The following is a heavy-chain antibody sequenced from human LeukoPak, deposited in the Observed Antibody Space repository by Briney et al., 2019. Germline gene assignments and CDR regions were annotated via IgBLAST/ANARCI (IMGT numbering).Heavy chain of an antibody. Sequence: PAGSLRLSCAASGFTFDDHGMSWVRQAPGKGLEWVSGINWNGGNTGYVDSVKGRFTVSRDNAKNSLYLQMNSLRAEDTALYYCARDRGTFVLDYWGQGTLVTVSS. CDR3: ARDRGTFVLDY. V-gene: IGHV3-20*04. CDR2: INWNGGNT. J-gene: IGHJ4*02. D-gene: IGHD3-10*01. CDR1: GFTFDDHG.